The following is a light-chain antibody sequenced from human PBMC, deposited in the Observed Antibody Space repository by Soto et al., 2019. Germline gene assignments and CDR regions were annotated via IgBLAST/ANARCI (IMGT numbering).Light chain of an antibody. CDR2: DAS. J-gene: IGKJ3*01. V-gene: IGKV3-11*01. CDR3: QHRSNWLFT. Sequence: EIVLTQSPATLSLSPGERATLSCRASQNVNSYLAWYQQKPGQAPRLLIYDASNRATGIPARFSGSGSGTDFTLTISSLEPEDFAVYYCQHRSNWLFTFGPGTKVDIK. CDR1: QNVNSY.